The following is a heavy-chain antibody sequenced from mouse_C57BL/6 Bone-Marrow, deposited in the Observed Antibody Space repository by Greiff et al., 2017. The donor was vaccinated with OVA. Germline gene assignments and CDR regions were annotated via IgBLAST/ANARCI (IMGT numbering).Heavy chain of an antibody. CDR3: ARHPWLLEGY. CDR1: GYTFTDYY. Sequence: EVKLVESGPVLVKPGASVKMSCKASGYTFTDYYMNWVKQSHGKSLEWIGVINPYNGGTSYNQKLKGKATLTVDKSSSTAYMELNSLTSEDSAVYYCARHPWLLEGYWGQGTTLTVSS. V-gene: IGHV1-19*01. J-gene: IGHJ2*01. CDR2: INPYNGGT. D-gene: IGHD2-3*01.